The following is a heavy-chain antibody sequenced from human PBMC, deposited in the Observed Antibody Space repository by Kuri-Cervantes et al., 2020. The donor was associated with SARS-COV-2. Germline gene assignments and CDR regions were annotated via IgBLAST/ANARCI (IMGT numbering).Heavy chain of an antibody. V-gene: IGHV1-24*01. D-gene: IGHD7-27*01. CDR3: ATVGLGRWYFDL. CDR2: IDPEDRET. CDR1: GHTLTDLS. J-gene: IGHJ2*01. Sequence: ASVKVSCKVSGHTLTDLSIHWVRQAPGRGLEWMGGIDPEDRETIYAQNFQGRISMTEDTSTDTAYMELSSLRSEDTAVYYCATVGLGRWYFDLWGRGTLVTVSS.